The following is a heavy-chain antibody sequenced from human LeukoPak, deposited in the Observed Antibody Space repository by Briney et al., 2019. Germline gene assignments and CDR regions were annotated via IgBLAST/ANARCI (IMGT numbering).Heavy chain of an antibody. D-gene: IGHD2-21*01. V-gene: IGHV4-59*08. J-gene: IGHJ4*02. Sequence: SETLSLTCTVSGGSITNYYWSWIRQPPGKGLEWITYIYQTGNTDYNPSLKSRVTISLDTPKNQFSLQLSSVTAADTAVYYCARHEFASPFDSWGQGTLVTVSS. CDR3: ARHEFASPFDS. CDR2: IYQTGNT. CDR1: GGSITNYY.